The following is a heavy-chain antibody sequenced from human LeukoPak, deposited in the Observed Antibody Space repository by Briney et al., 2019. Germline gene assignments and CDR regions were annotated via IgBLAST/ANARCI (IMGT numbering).Heavy chain of an antibody. J-gene: IGHJ5*02. CDR3: ARAGYCSGGSCYSGNWFDP. CDR1: GYTFTSYY. V-gene: IGHV1-46*01. Sequence: ASVKVSCKASGYTFTSYYMHWVRLAPGQGLEWMGIIKPSGGSTSYAQKFQVRVTMTRDTFTSTVYMELSSLRSEDTAVYYCARAGYCSGGSCYSGNWFDPWGQGTLVTVSS. CDR2: IKPSGGST. D-gene: IGHD2-15*01.